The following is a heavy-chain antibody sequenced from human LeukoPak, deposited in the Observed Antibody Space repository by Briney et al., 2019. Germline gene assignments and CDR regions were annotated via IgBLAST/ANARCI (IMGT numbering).Heavy chain of an antibody. Sequence: GGSLRLSCAASGFTFSLYSMNWVRQAPGKGLEWLSYIRRSGDAIFYADSVKGRFTISRDNAKNLLFLQMNSLRDEDTAVYYCARDDGQGEARNAFDVWGQGTMVTVSS. J-gene: IGHJ3*01. CDR1: GFTFSLYS. V-gene: IGHV3-48*02. D-gene: IGHD3-16*01. CDR3: ARDDGQGEARNAFDV. CDR2: IRRSGDAI.